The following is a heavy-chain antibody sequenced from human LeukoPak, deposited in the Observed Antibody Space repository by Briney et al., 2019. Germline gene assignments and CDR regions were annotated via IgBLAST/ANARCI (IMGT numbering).Heavy chain of an antibody. V-gene: IGHV1-2*06. J-gene: IGHJ3*02. CDR2: INPNSGGT. CDR1: GYTFTGYY. D-gene: IGHD4-17*01. CDR3: ARIMTTVTTYAFDI. Sequence: ASVKVSCKASGYTFTGYYMHWVRQAPGQGLEWMGRINPNSGGTNYAQKFQGGVTMTRDTSISTAYMELSRLRSDDTAVYYCARIMTTVTTYAFDIWGQGTMVTVSS.